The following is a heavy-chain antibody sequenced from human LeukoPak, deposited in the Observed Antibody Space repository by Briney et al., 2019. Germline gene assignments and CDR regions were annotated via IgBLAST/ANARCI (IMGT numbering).Heavy chain of an antibody. J-gene: IGHJ5*02. V-gene: IGHV1-69*06. D-gene: IGHD2-2*01. CDR1: GGTFSSYA. CDR2: IIPIFGTA. CDR3: ARGGYCSSTCCRWNWFDP. Sequence: GASVKVSCKASGGTFSSYAISWVRQAPGQGLEWMGGIIPIFGTANYAQKFQGRVTITADKSTSTAYMELSSLRSEDTAVYYCARGGYCSSTCCRWNWFDPWGQGTLVTVSS.